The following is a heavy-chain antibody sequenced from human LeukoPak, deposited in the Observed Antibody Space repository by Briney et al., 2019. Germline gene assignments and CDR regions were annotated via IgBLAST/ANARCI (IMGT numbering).Heavy chain of an antibody. V-gene: IGHV1-2*02. D-gene: IGHD1-26*01. CDR3: ARARGSYSFDY. Sequence: ASVKVSCKASGSSFTGYYMYWVRQAPGQGLEWMGWINPNSGGTNYAQKFQGRVTMTRDTSISTAYMELSRLTSDDTAVYSCARARGSYSFDYWGQGTLVTVSS. J-gene: IGHJ4*02. CDR2: INPNSGGT. CDR1: GSSFTGYY.